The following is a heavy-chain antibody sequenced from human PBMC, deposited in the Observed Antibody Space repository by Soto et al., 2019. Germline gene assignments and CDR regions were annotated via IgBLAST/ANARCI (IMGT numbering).Heavy chain of an antibody. CDR1: GGSFSGYY. V-gene: IGHV4-34*01. CDR2: INHSGST. D-gene: IGHD3-10*01. J-gene: IGHJ4*02. CDR3: ARRSLWFGELSS. Sequence: SETLSLTCADYGGSFSGYYWSWIRQPPGKGLEWIGEINHSGSTNYNPSLKSRVTISVDTSKNQFSLKLSSVTAADTAVYYCARRSLWFGELSSWGQGTLVTVSS.